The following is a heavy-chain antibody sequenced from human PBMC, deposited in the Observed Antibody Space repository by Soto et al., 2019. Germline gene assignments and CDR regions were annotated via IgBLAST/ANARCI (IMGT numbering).Heavy chain of an antibody. V-gene: IGHV1-8*01. CDR2: MNPNNNNT. Sequence: QVQLVQSGAEVKKPGASVKVSCKASGYTFTSYDINWVRQATGQGLEWMGWMNPNNNNTGNAQKFQGTVTMTRNTSISTASMELSSLGSEDTAVYYCARGPHPYFNDYWGQGTLVTVSS. CDR1: GYTFTSYD. J-gene: IGHJ4*02. CDR3: ARGPHPYFNDY. D-gene: IGHD2-8*01.